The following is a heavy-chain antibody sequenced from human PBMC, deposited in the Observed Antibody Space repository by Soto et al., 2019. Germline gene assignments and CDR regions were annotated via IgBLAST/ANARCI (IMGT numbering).Heavy chain of an antibody. Sequence: PGGSLRLSCAASGFTFDDYAMHWVRQAPWKGLEWVSGIRWNSGSIGYADSVKGRFTISRDNAKNSLYLQMNSLRAEDTALYYCTSPYDSDAFDIWGQGTMVTVSS. CDR1: GFTFDDYA. CDR3: TSPYDSDAFDI. D-gene: IGHD2-21*02. CDR2: IRWNSGSI. V-gene: IGHV3-9*01. J-gene: IGHJ3*02.